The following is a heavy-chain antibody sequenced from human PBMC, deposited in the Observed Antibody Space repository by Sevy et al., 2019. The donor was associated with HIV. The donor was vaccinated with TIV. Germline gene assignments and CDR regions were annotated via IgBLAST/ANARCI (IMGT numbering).Heavy chain of an antibody. CDR3: ERQWELPNFDY. V-gene: IGHV3-7*01. D-gene: IGHD1-26*01. J-gene: IGHJ4*02. CDR2: IKQDGSEK. Sequence: GGSLRLSCAASGFTFSSYWMSWVRQAPGKGLEWVANIKQDGSEKYYVDSVKGRFTIPRDNAKNSLYLQMNSLRAEDTAVYYCERQWELPNFDYWGQGTLVTVSS. CDR1: GFTFSSYW.